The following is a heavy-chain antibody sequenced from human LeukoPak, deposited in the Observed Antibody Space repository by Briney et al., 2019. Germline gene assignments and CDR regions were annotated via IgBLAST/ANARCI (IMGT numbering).Heavy chain of an antibody. CDR1: GFTFSSYW. CDR2: INSDGSST. Sequence: GGSLRLSCAASGFTFSSYWMHWVRQAPGKGLVWVSHINSDGSSTTYADSVKGRFTISRDNAKNTLYLQMNSLRAEDTAVYYCARAGRGLRYFDWLTYDYWGQGTLVTVSS. V-gene: IGHV3-74*01. J-gene: IGHJ4*02. CDR3: ARAGRGLRYFDWLTYDY. D-gene: IGHD3-9*01.